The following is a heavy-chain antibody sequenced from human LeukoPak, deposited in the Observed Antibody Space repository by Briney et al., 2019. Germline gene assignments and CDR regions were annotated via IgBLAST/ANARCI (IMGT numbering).Heavy chain of an antibody. V-gene: IGHV3-30*18. CDR2: ISYDGRNQ. J-gene: IGHJ4*02. CDR3: AKVEFSSGWYGYFDN. CDR1: GFAFSHYG. D-gene: IGHD6-19*01. Sequence: PGGSLRLSCAASGFAFSHYGMHWVRQAPGKGLEWVAVISYDGRNQYYADSVKGRSTISRDNSKNTLYLQMNSLRAEDTAVYYCAKVEFSSGWYGYFDNWGQGTLVTVSS.